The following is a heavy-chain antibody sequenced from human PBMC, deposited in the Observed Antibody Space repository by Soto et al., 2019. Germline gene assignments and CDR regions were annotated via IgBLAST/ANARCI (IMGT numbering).Heavy chain of an antibody. V-gene: IGHV3-11*05. J-gene: IGHJ5*02. CDR3: ARDRGRVRTPGNP. CDR2: ISSSSSYT. CDR1: GFTFSDYY. Sequence: QVQLVESGGGLVKPGGSLRLSCAASGFTFSDYYMSWIRQAPGKGLERVSYISSSSSYTNYADSVKGRFTISRDNAKNSLYLQMNSLRAEDTAVYYCARDRGRVRTPGNPWGQGTLVTVSS. D-gene: IGHD3-16*01.